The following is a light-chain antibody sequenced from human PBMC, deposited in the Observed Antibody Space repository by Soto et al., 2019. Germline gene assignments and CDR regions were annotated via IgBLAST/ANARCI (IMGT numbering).Light chain of an antibody. CDR3: QQYGSSPRT. CDR2: GAS. Sequence: EIVLTQSPGTLSLSPGERATLSCRTSQSVSSNYLAWYQQKLGQAPRLLIYGASSRATDIPDRFRGSGSGTDFTLTINRLEPEDFAVYYCQQYGSSPRTFGQGTKVDIK. CDR1: QSVSSNY. J-gene: IGKJ1*01. V-gene: IGKV3-20*01.